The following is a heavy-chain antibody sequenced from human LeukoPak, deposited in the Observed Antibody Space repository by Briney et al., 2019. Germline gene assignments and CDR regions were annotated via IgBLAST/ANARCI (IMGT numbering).Heavy chain of an antibody. V-gene: IGHV3-33*06. J-gene: IGHJ5*02. CDR3: ANFERTVAGPYNWFDP. CDR2: IWYDGSNK. CDR1: GFTFSSYG. D-gene: IGHD6-19*01. Sequence: PGGSLRLSCAASGFTFSSYGMHWVRQAPGKGLEWVAVIWYDGSNKYYADSVKGRFTISRDNSKNTLYLQINSLRAEDTAVYYCANFERTVAGPYNWFDPWGQGTLVTVSS.